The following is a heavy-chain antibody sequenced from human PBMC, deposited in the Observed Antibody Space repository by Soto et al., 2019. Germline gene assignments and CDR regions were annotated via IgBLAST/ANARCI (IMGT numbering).Heavy chain of an antibody. J-gene: IGHJ3*02. V-gene: IGHV3-23*01. CDR1: GFTFSSYA. Sequence: GGSLRLSCAASGFTFSSYAMSWVRQAPGKGLEWVSAINGGGSSTYYADSVKGRFTISRDNSKNTLYLQMNSLRAEDTAVYYCAKDAVPVTVSGSYDAMDIWGQGTTVTVSS. D-gene: IGHD6-19*01. CDR3: AKDAVPVTVSGSYDAMDI. CDR2: INGGGSST.